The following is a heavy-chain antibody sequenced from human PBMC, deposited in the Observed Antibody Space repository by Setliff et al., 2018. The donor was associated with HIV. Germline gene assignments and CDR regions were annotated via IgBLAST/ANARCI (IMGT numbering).Heavy chain of an antibody. D-gene: IGHD3-22*01. Sequence: PSETLSLTCAVYGGSFSGYYWIWIRQPPGKGLEWIGEINHSGSTNYNPSLKSRVTISVDTSKNQFALKLSTVTAADTAGYYCARHDSGGYYSLDYWGQGTLVTVSS. CDR3: ARHDSGGYYSLDY. CDR1: GGSFSGYY. J-gene: IGHJ4*02. V-gene: IGHV4-34*01. CDR2: INHSGST.